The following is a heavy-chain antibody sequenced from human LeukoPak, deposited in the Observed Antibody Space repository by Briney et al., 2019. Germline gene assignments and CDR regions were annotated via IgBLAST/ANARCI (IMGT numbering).Heavy chain of an antibody. J-gene: IGHJ3*02. CDR1: GFTFSSYD. V-gene: IGHV3-13*01. Sequence: GGSLRLSCAASGFTFSSYDMHWVRQATGKGLEWVSAIGTAGDTYYPGSVKGRFTISRENAKNSLYLQMNSLRAGDTAVYYCARGLSGSYYPSFDIWGQGTMVTVSS. D-gene: IGHD1-26*01. CDR2: IGTAGDT. CDR3: ARGLSGSYYPSFDI.